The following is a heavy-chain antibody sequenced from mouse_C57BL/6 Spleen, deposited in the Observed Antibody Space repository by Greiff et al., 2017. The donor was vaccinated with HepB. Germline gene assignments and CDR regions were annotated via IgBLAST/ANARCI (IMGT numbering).Heavy chain of an antibody. V-gene: IGHV1-5*01. CDR3: TRSDDAGYSWFAY. D-gene: IGHD1-2*01. CDR1: GYTFTSYW. J-gene: IGHJ3*01. CDR2: IYPGNSDT. Sequence: EVKLVESGTVLARPGASVKMSCKTSGYTFTSYWMHWVKQRPGQGLEWIGAIYPGNSDTSYNQKFKGKAKLTAVTSASTAYMELSSLTNEDSAVYYGTRSDDAGYSWFAYWGQGTLVTVSA.